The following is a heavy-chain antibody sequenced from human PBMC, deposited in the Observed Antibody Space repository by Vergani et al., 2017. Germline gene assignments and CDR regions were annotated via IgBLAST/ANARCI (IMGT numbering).Heavy chain of an antibody. D-gene: IGHD6-6*01. CDR2: ISWNSNSI. Sequence: EVQLEESGGGLVLPGRSLRLSCVASGFTSAGYAMHWVRQAPGKGLEWVSGISWNSNSIGYADSVKGRFTISRDNAKNSLYLQMNSLRAEDTALYYCAKDLGTSSVGAWFDPWGQGTLVTVSS. V-gene: IGHV3-9*02. CDR1: GFTSAGYA. CDR3: AKDLGTSSVGAWFDP. J-gene: IGHJ5*02.